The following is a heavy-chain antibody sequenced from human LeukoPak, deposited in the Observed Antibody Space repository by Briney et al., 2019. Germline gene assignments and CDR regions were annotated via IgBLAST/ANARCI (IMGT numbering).Heavy chain of an antibody. D-gene: IGHD3-3*01. V-gene: IGHV1-18*01. J-gene: IGHJ4*02. CDR3: ARVGRRFGVVILAWYFDY. CDR1: GYTFTSYG. Sequence: ASVKVSCKASGYTFTSYGITWVRQAPGQGLEWMGWISAYNGNTNYAQKLQGRVTMTTDTSTSTAYMGLRSLRSDDTAVYYCARVGRRFGVVILAWYFDYWGQGTLVTVSS. CDR2: ISAYNGNT.